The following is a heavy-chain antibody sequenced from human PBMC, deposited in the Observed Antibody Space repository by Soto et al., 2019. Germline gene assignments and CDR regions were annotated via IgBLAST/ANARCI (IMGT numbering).Heavy chain of an antibody. CDR2: IVVGSGNT. D-gene: IGHD6-13*01. V-gene: IGHV1-58*01. CDR3: AARIAAAAGPLDY. Sequence: ASVKVSCKASGFTFTSSAVQWVRQARGQRLEWIGWIVVGSGNTNYAQKFQERVTITRDMSTSTAYMELSSLRSEDTAVYYCAARIAAAAGPLDYWGQGTLVTVSS. J-gene: IGHJ4*02. CDR1: GFTFTSSA.